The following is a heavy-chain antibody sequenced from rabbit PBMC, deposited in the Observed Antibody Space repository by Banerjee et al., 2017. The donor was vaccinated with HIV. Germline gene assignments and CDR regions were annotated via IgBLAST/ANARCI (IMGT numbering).Heavy chain of an antibody. V-gene: IGHV1S45*01. CDR3: ARTWSSAWGPYYFNL. D-gene: IGHD4-1*01. J-gene: IGHJ4*01. Sequence: QEQLEESGGDLVKPEGSLTLTCTASGFSFSSGYDMCWVRQAPGKGLEWIACIYTGSSGSTYYASWAKGRFTISKTSSTTVTLQMTSLTAADTATYFCARTWSSAWGPYYFNLWGPGTLVTVS. CDR2: IYTGSSGST. CDR1: GFSFSSGYD.